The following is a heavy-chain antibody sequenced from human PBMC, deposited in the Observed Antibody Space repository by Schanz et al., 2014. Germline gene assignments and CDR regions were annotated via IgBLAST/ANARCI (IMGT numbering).Heavy chain of an antibody. D-gene: IGHD1-26*01. CDR3: ARNRGSGGQNWYFDL. V-gene: IGHV3-48*04. Sequence: EVQLVESGGGLIQPGGSLRLSCAASGFGFSSYSMNWVRQAPGKGLEWVSYISGSSRTIYYADSMKGRFTVSRDNTKNSLFLQLNSLRADDTAVYYCARNRGSGGQNWYFDLWVRGTLVTVSS. CDR2: ISGSSRTI. J-gene: IGHJ2*01. CDR1: GFGFSSYS.